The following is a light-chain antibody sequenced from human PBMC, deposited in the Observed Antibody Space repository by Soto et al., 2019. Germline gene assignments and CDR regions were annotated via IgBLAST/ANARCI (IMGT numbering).Light chain of an antibody. V-gene: IGKV1-9*01. CDR3: QQVNVYPST. Sequence: IQLTQSPSSLSASVGDRVTITWRASQGISSYLGWYQQTKGKAPNSLMYDASTLHSGVPSRFRGGGSGTDFTLTISRLQPEDFETYYCQQVNVYPSTFGGGTKVDIK. CDR2: DAS. J-gene: IGKJ4*01. CDR1: QGISSY.